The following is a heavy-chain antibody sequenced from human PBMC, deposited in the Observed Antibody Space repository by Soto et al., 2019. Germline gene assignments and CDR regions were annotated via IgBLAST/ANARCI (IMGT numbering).Heavy chain of an antibody. CDR1: GITVSGNY. J-gene: IGHJ4*02. CDR2: IYSGATT. CDR3: AREIVVARGASYFDY. D-gene: IGHD2-2*01. Sequence: PGGSLRLSCAASGITVSGNYMSWVRQAPGKGLEWVSVIYSGATTYYGDSVKGRFTISRDNAKNSVYLQMNSLRAEDTAVYHCAREIVVARGASYFDYWGPGTLVTVSS. V-gene: IGHV3-66*01.